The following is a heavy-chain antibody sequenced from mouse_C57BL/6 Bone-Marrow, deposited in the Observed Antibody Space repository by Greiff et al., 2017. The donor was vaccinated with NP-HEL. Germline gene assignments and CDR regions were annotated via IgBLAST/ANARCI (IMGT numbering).Heavy chain of an antibody. Sequence: QVQLKQPGAELVMPGASVKLSCKASGYTFTSYWMHWVKQRPGQGLEWIGEIDPSDSYTNSNQKFKGKSTLTVDKSSSTAYMQLSSLTSEDSAVYYCAREGLLPYYYAMDYWGQGTSVTVSS. CDR1: GYTFTSYW. CDR2: IDPSDSYT. CDR3: AREGLLPYYYAMDY. V-gene: IGHV1-69*01. D-gene: IGHD2-3*01. J-gene: IGHJ4*01.